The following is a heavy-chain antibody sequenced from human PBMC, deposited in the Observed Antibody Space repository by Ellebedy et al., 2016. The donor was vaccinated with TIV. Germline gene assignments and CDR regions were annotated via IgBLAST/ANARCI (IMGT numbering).Heavy chain of an antibody. CDR1: GFTFSSYW. CDR2: INNDGSST. CDR3: ARIGAVAGLGY. V-gene: IGHV3-74*01. J-gene: IGHJ4*02. Sequence: GGSLRLXXAASGFTFSSYWLHWVRQAPGKGLVWVSLINNDGSSTNYADSVKGRFTISRDNAKNTLYLQMNSLRAEDTAVYYCARIGAVAGLGYWGQGTLVTVSS. D-gene: IGHD6-19*01.